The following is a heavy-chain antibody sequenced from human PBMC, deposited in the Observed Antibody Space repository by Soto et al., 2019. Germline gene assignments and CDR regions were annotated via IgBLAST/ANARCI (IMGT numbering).Heavy chain of an antibody. CDR3: ARGRVIAADYYGMDV. CDR2: IYYSGST. CDR1: GGSVSSGSYY. V-gene: IGHV4-61*01. J-gene: IGHJ6*02. D-gene: IGHD6-13*01. Sequence: PSETLSLTCTVSGGSVSSGSYYWSWIRQPPGKGLEWIGYIYYSGSTNHTPPLKSRVTISVDTSKNQFSLKLSSVTAADTAVYYCARGRVIAADYYGMDVWGQGTTVTVSS.